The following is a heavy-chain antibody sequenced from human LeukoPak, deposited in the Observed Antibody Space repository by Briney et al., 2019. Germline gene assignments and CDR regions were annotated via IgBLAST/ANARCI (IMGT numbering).Heavy chain of an antibody. CDR2: ISPDTGGT. CDR1: GYSFTDYF. CDR3: ATRGLTGDF. Sequence: ASVTVSCKAFGYSFTDYFMHWVRQAPGQGLEWMGWISPDTGGTNYAQKFQGRVTMTRDTSISTASMELSGLRSDDTAVYYCATRGLTGDFWGQGTLVTVSP. J-gene: IGHJ4*02. V-gene: IGHV1-2*02. D-gene: IGHD1-20*01.